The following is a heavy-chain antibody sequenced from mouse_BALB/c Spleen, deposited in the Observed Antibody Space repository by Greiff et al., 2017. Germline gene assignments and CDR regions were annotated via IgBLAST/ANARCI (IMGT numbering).Heavy chain of an antibody. J-gene: IGHJ2*01. CDR3: ARETTATAFDY. D-gene: IGHD1-2*01. V-gene: IGHV1-4*02. CDR1: GYTFTSYT. CDR2: INPSSGYT. Sequence: QVQLKQSAAELARPGASVKMSCKASGYTFTSYTMHWVKQRPGQGLEWIGYINPSSGYTEYNQKFKDKTTLTADKSSSTAYMQLSSLTSEDSAVYYCARETTATAFDYWGQGTTLTVSS.